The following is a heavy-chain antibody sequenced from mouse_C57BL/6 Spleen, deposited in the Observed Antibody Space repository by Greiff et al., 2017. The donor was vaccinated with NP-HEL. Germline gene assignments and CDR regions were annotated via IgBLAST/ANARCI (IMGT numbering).Heavy chain of an antibody. V-gene: IGHV1-69*01. J-gene: IGHJ3*01. CDR1: GYTFTSYW. CDR3: ARRDYQPSGSDWFAY. D-gene: IGHD1-1*02. CDR2: IDPSDSYT. Sequence: VQLQQPGAELVMPGASVKLSCKASGYTFTSYWMHWVKQRPGQGLEWIGEIDPSDSYTNYNQKFKGKSTLTVDKSSSTAYMQLSSLTSEDSAVYYCARRDYQPSGSDWFAYWGQGTLVTVSA.